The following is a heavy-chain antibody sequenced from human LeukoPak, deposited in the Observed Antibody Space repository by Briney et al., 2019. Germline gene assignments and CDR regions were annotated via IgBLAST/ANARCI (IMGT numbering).Heavy chain of an antibody. V-gene: IGHV3-23*01. Sequence: GGSLRLSRAASGFTFTNYAMNWLRQAPGKGLEWVSTISPSGGDTYYADSVKGRFTISKDISKNTLYLQMNSLRAEDTAVYYCARRAYNWGAFDIWGQGTMVTVSS. CDR3: ARRAYNWGAFDI. J-gene: IGHJ3*02. CDR2: ISPSGGDT. D-gene: IGHD5-24*01. CDR1: GFTFTNYA.